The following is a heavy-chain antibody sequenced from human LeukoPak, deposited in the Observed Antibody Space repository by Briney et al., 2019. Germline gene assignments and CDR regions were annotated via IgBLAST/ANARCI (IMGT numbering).Heavy chain of an antibody. V-gene: IGHV5-51*01. CDR1: GSSFSTYW. J-gene: IGHJ4*02. CDR3: ARRRGDVLTGYYGDY. CDR2: IYPADSDI. D-gene: IGHD3-9*01. Sequence: GASLKISCKGSGSSFSTYWIAWVRQLPGKGLEWMGIIYPADSDIRYSPSFQGQVTFSADKSISTAYLQWSSLKASDTAMYYCARRRGDVLTGYYGDYWGQGTLVTVSS.